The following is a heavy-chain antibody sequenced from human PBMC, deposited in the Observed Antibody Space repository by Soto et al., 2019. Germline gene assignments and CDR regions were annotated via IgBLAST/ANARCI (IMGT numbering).Heavy chain of an antibody. V-gene: IGHV2-5*02. CDR3: AHRRYDSSGYIVDY. D-gene: IGHD3-22*01. CDR2: IYWDDDK. Sequence: QITLKESGPTLVKPTQTLTLTCTFSGFSLSTSGVGVGWIRQPPGKALEWLALIYWDDDKRYSPSLKSRLTITKDTSKSQGVHTMTNMDPVDTATYYCAHRRYDSSGYIVDYWGQGTLVTVSS. J-gene: IGHJ4*02. CDR1: GFSLSTSGVG.